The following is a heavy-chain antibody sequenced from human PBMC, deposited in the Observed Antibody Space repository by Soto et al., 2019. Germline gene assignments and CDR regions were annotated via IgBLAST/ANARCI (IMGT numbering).Heavy chain of an antibody. CDR2: IIPIFGTA. D-gene: IGHD3-22*01. V-gene: IGHV1-69*13. Sequence: ASVKVSCKASGGTFSSYAISWVRQAPGQGLDWFGGIIPIFGTANYAQKFQGRVTITADESTSTAYMELSRLRSDDTAVYYCARVGQNYYDSPYAFDIWGQGTMVTVSS. CDR3: ARVGQNYYDSPYAFDI. J-gene: IGHJ3*02. CDR1: GGTFSSYA.